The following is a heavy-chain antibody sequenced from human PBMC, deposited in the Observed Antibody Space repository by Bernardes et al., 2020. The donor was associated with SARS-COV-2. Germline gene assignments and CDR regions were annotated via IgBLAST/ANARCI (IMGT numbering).Heavy chain of an antibody. CDR2: ITGSGGST. CDR3: TRGLELELITWFDY. J-gene: IGHJ4*02. V-gene: IGHV3-23*01. Sequence: GGSLRLSCAASGFAFSTYAMSWVRQVPGKGLEWVSAITGSGGSTYYADSVKGRFTISRDNSKNTLYLLMNSLRTDDTAVYYCTRGLELELITWFDYWGQGTLVTVSS. CDR1: GFAFSTYA. D-gene: IGHD1-7*01.